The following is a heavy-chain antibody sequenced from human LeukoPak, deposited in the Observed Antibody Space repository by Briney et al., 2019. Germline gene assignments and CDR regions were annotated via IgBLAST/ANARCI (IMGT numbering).Heavy chain of an antibody. CDR3: AKYFYDSGSYSFDY. V-gene: IGHV3-23*01. CDR1: GFTFSKYA. J-gene: IGHJ4*02. Sequence: PGGSLRLSCVVSGFTFSKYAMSWVRQAPAKGLEWVSAIDGSGGSRYYADSVQGRFIISRDNSKNTVYLQMNSLRVEDTATYYCAKYFYDSGSYSFDYWGQGALATVSS. CDR2: IDGSGGSR. D-gene: IGHD3-10*01.